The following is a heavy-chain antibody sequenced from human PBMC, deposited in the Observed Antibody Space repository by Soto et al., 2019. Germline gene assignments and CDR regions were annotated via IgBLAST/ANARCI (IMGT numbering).Heavy chain of an antibody. J-gene: IGHJ4*02. CDR3: ARALQTYYYSSGSYSLDH. Sequence: SETLSLTCTVSGDSVSSGSYYWSWIRQPPGKGLEWIGYIYYSGSTNYNPSLKSRVTISLDTSKNQFSLKLTSVTAADTAVYYCARALQTYYYSSGSYSLDHWGQGALVTVSS. D-gene: IGHD3-10*01. CDR2: IYYSGST. CDR1: GDSVSSGSYY. V-gene: IGHV4-61*01.